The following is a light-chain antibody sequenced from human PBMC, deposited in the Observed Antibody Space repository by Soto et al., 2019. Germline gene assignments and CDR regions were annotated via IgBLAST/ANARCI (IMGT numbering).Light chain of an antibody. CDR2: EAN. CDR1: SSDVGSYNL. V-gene: IGLV2-23*01. Sequence: QSALTQAASVSGSPGQSITISCTVTSSDVGSYNLVSWYQQHPGTAPKLIIYEANKRPSGLSTRFSGSKSGNTASLTISGLQAEDEADYFCSSYAGISTLVVFGGGTKLTVL. CDR3: SSYAGISTLVV. J-gene: IGLJ2*01.